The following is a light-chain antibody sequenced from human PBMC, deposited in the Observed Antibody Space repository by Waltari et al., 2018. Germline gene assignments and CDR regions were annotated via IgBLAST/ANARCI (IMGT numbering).Light chain of an antibody. CDR3: QQYGSSHPYT. V-gene: IGKV3-20*01. Sequence: EIVLTQSSGTLSLSPGERATLSCRASQSVSSTSLTWFQQKPGQAPRLLIYGASSRATGIPDRFSGSGSGTDFTLTISRLEPEDFAVYYCQQYGSSHPYTFGQGTKLEIK. J-gene: IGKJ2*01. CDR1: QSVSSTS. CDR2: GAS.